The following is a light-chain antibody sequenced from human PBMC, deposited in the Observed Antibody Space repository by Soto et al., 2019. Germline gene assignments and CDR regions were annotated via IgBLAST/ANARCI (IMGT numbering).Light chain of an antibody. CDR1: QAISTL. Sequence: AIQLTQSPSSLSASVGDRVTITCRASQAISTLFAWYQQKPGRAPKLLIFDASSLETGGPSRFSGSGSGADFTLTISSLQPEDFAVYYCQQRSIWPLTFGGGTKVDIK. CDR2: DAS. V-gene: IGKV1-13*02. J-gene: IGKJ4*01. CDR3: QQRSIWPLT.